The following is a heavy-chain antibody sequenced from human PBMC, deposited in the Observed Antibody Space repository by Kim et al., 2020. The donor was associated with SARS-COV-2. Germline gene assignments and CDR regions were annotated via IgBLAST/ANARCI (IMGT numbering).Heavy chain of an antibody. J-gene: IGHJ6*02. D-gene: IGHD4-17*01. CDR1: GGSFSGYY. Sequence: SETLSLTCAVYGGSFSGYYWSVIRQPPGKGLEGIGEINHSGSTNYNPSLKSRVTISVDTSKNQFSLKLSSVTAADTAVYYCARGRGGTTVVTLGLGYYYYYGMDVWGQGTTVTVSS. CDR3: ARGRGGTTVVTLGLGYYYYYGMDV. V-gene: IGHV4-34*01. CDR2: INHSGST.